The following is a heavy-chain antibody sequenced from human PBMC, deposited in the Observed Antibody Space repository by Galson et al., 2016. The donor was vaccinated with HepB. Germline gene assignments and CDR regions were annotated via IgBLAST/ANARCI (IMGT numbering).Heavy chain of an antibody. Sequence: SLRLSCAASGFTCSNYAMSWVRQAPGKGVAWVSAISGRGGSPYYADSVKGRFAISRDNSKNTLYLQMNSLRVEDTALYYCAKDTRSGLDSRWFDPWGQGTLVTVSS. CDR2: ISGRGGSP. CDR1: GFTCSNYA. D-gene: IGHD3-3*01. V-gene: IGHV3-23*01. J-gene: IGHJ5*02. CDR3: AKDTRSGLDSRWFDP.